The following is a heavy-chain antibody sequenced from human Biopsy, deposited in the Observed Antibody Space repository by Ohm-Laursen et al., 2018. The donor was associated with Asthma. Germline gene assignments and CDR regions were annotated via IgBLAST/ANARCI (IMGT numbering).Heavy chain of an antibody. V-gene: IGHV4-39*01. CDR1: GGSMSSSSYY. D-gene: IGHD7-27*01. CDR2: ISYTGSA. CDR3: ARHWDWGSFFDY. Sequence: SQTLSLTCTVSGGSMSSSSYYWGWIRQPPGKGLEWMGSISYTGSAYHNPSLKSRVTISVDTSKNPFSRKLSSVTAADTAVYYCARHWDWGSFFDYWGQGTPVTVSS. J-gene: IGHJ4*02.